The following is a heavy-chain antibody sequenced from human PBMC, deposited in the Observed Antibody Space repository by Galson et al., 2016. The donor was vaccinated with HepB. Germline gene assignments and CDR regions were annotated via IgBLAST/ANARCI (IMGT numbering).Heavy chain of an antibody. V-gene: IGHV3-30*04. Sequence: SLRLSCAASGFTFISYAMHWVRQAPGKGLEWVAVISYDGRNKYYAHSVEGRFSISRDNSKDTLYPQMSSLRTEDTAVYFCAREKGHYDYWSGGSHWGLGTLVTVSS. J-gene: IGHJ4*02. CDR2: ISYDGRNK. CDR3: AREKGHYDYWSGGSH. CDR1: GFTFISYA. D-gene: IGHD3-3*01.